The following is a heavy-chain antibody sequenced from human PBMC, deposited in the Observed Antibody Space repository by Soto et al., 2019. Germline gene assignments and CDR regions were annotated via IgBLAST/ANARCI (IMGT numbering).Heavy chain of an antibody. J-gene: IGHJ4*02. D-gene: IGHD3-9*01. CDR1: GGSISSYY. CDR3: AKDIRPPGLHFDY. Sequence: SETLSLTCTVSGGSISSYYWSWIRQPPGKGLEWIGYIYYSGSTNYNPSLKGRFTISRDNAKNSLYLQMNNLGAEDTAFYYCAKDIRPPGLHFDYWGQGTLVTAPQ. V-gene: IGHV4-59*12. CDR2: IYYSGST.